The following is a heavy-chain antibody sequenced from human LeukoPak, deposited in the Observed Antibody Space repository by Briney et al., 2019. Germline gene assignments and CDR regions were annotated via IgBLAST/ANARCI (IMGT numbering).Heavy chain of an antibody. Sequence: ASVKVSCKASGYTFTDYGIHWVRQAPGLGLEWMGWISGYNGNTKYAQKFQGRVTLTTDTSTSTAYMELSSLRSEDTAVYYCARSTYGSGSYYNVGAFDIWGQGTMVTVSS. CDR2: ISGYNGNT. CDR1: GYTFTDYG. J-gene: IGHJ3*02. V-gene: IGHV1-18*01. D-gene: IGHD3-10*01. CDR3: ARSTYGSGSYYNVGAFDI.